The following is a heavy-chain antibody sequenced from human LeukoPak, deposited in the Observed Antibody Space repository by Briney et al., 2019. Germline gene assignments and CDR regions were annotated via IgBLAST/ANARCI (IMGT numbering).Heavy chain of an antibody. CDR1: GGSINSYF. CDR3: AREGSAYGMDV. Sequence: SETLSLTCTVSGGSINSYFWSWIRQPPGKGLEWIAYIYHSGTINYNPSLKSRVTISLDTSKSQVSLNLTSVTAADTAVYYCAREGSAYGMDVWGQGTTVTVSS. V-gene: IGHV4-59*01. J-gene: IGHJ6*02. CDR2: IYHSGTI. D-gene: IGHD2-15*01.